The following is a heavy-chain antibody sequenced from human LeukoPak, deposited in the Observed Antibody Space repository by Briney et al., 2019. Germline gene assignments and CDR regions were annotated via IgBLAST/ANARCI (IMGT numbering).Heavy chain of an antibody. CDR3: ACDFWSGYYLSFLTYGMDV. CDR1: GGSISSSSYY. Sequence: SETLSLTCTVSGGSISSSSYYWGWIRQPPGKGLEWIGSIYYSGSTYYNPSLKSRVTISVDTSKNQFSLKLSSVTAADTAVYYCACDFWSGYYLSFLTYGMDVWGQGTTVTVSS. J-gene: IGHJ6*02. CDR2: IYYSGST. D-gene: IGHD3-3*01. V-gene: IGHV4-39*01.